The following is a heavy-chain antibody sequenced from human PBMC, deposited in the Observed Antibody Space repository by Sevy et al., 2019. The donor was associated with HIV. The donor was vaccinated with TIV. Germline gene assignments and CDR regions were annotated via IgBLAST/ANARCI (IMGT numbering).Heavy chain of an antibody. CDR3: ARLSGSYSLDY. V-gene: IGHV5-51*01. CDR2: IYPEDSEA. CDR1: GFSFNNYW. D-gene: IGHD3-10*01. Sequence: GESLKISCKGSGFSFNNYWIGWVRQMPGKGLEWMGVIYPEDSEAKYSPAFQGHVTISADTSISTTYLQWSSLKASDTAIFYCARLSGSYSLDYWGPGTLVTVSS. J-gene: IGHJ4*02.